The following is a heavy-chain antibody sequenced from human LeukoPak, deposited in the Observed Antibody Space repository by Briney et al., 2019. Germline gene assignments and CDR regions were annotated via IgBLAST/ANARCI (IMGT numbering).Heavy chain of an antibody. CDR3: ARTMRYYYGMDV. J-gene: IGHJ6*02. CDR2: IYYSGST. Sequence: SETLSLTCTVSGGSISSYYWSWIRQPPGKGLEWIGYIYYSGSTNYNPSLKSRVTISVDTSKNQFSLKLSSVTAADTAMYYCARTMRYYYGMDVWGQGTTVTVSS. D-gene: IGHD5-24*01. CDR1: GGSISSYY. V-gene: IGHV4-59*01.